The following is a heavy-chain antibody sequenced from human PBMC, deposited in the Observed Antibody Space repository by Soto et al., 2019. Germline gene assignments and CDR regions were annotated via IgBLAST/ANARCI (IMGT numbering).Heavy chain of an antibody. CDR1: GFTFSDYY. CDR3: AGDGRWLGESYGIDV. Sequence: GSLRLSCAASGFTFSDYYMSWIRQAPGKGLEWVSYISSSGSTIYYADSVKGRFTISRDNAKNSLYLQMNSLRTEDTAVYYCAGDGRWLGESYGIDVWGQGTTVTVSS. D-gene: IGHD3-10*01. J-gene: IGHJ6*02. CDR2: ISSSGSTI. V-gene: IGHV3-11*01.